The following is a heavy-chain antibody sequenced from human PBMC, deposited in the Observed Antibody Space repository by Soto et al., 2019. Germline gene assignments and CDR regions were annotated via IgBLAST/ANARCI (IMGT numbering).Heavy chain of an antibody. J-gene: IGHJ6*02. CDR3: DRDYRSPSGGMDV. D-gene: IGHD3-16*02. Sequence: TLSLTFTVSGGSINGGDYHWTWIRQTPGKGLEWIGAIYYSGSTYYNPSLKSRIRISVDTSKNQFSLKLSSVTAADTAVYYCDRDYRSPSGGMDVWGQGTTVTVSS. CDR2: IYYSGST. V-gene: IGHV4-30-4*01. CDR1: GGSINGGDYH.